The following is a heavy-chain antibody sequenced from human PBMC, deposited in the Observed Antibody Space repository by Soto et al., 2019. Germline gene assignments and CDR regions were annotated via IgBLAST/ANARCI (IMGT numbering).Heavy chain of an antibody. V-gene: IGHV4-4*02. J-gene: IGHJ4*02. CDR3: AREGGSAWYIVY. Sequence: QVQLQESGPGLVKPSGTLSLTCAVSGDSISSSNWWSWVRQPPGKGLEWIGEIYHSGSTNYNPSRKSRVTIALDKSKNPVSLNLSSVTAADTAVYYCAREGGSAWYIVYWGQGTLVTVSS. CDR1: GDSISSSNW. CDR2: IYHSGST. D-gene: IGHD6-13*01.